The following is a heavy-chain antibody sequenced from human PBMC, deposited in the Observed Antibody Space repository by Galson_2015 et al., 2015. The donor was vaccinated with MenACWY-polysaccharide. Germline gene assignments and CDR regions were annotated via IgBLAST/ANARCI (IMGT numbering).Heavy chain of an antibody. CDR1: GFTFSGSA. CDR2: IGSKGNSYAT. V-gene: IGHV3-73*01. D-gene: IGHD2-15*01. CDR3: TRPSALCSGGSCYSDAYGMDV. J-gene: IGHJ6*02. Sequence: SLRLSCAASGFTFSGSAMHWVRQASGKGLEWVGRIGSKGNSYATEYAASVKGRFTISRDDSKNTAYLQMNSLKTEDTAVYYCTRPSALCSGGSCYSDAYGMDVWGQGTTVTVSS.